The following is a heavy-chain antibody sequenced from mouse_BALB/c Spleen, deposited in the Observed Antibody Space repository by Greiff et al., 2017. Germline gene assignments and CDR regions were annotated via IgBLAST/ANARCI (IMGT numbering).Heavy chain of an antibody. CDR2: IDPENGDT. D-gene: IGHD2-1*01. V-gene: IGHV14-4*02. Sequence: EVQLQQSGAELVRPGASVKLSCTASGFNIKDYYMHWVKQRPEQGLEWIGWIDPENGDTEYAPKFQGKATMTADTSSNTAYLQLSSLTSEDTAVYYCNYGNYKGYFDYWGQGTTLTVSS. CDR1: GFNIKDYY. CDR3: NYGNYKGYFDY. J-gene: IGHJ2*01.